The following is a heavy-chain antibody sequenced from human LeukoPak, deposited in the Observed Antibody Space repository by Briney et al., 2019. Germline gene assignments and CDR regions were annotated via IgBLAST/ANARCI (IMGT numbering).Heavy chain of an antibody. CDR1: GFTFSSAW. CDR2: IKTKTDGGTT. J-gene: IGHJ4*02. D-gene: IGHD2-2*02. V-gene: IGHV3-15*01. CDR3: TTDRYNY. Sequence: GSLRLSCEASGFTFSSAWMIWVRQAPGKGLEWVGRIKTKTDGGTTDYAAPVKGRFAISRDDSINTLYLQMNSLKTDDTAVYYCTTDRYNYWGQGTRVTVSS.